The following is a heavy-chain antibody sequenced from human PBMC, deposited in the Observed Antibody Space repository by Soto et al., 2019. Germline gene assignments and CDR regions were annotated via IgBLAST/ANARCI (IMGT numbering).Heavy chain of an antibody. CDR1: GYTFTSYA. Sequence: QVQLVQSGAEVKKPGASVKVSCKASGYTFTSYAMHWVRQAPGQRLEWMGWINAGNGNTKYSQKFQGRVTITRDTSASTAYMELSSLRSEDTAVYYCARDRVVFKGDAFDIWGQGTMVTVSS. D-gene: IGHD2-2*01. CDR3: ARDRVVFKGDAFDI. V-gene: IGHV1-3*01. J-gene: IGHJ3*02. CDR2: INAGNGNT.